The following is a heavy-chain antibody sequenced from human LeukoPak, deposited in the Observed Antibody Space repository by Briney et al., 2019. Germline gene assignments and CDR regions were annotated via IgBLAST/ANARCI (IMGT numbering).Heavy chain of an antibody. J-gene: IGHJ5*02. D-gene: IGHD3-22*01. CDR3: ATDFYDST. CDR2: ISSSSSHI. V-gene: IGHV3-21*01. CDR1: GFTFSSYT. Sequence: PGGSLRLSCAASGFTFSSYTMNWVRQAPGKGLEYVSSISSSSSHIYYADSVKGRFTISRDNTKSSLYLQMNSLRAEDMAVYYCATDFYDSTWGQGTLVTVSS.